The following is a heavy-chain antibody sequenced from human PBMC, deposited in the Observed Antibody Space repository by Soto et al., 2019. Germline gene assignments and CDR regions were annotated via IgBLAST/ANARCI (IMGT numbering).Heavy chain of an antibody. CDR3: ARNSRTSCYLCPKRTVTYFDY. CDR1: GGSFSGYY. Sequence: SETLSLTCAVYGGSFSGYYWSWIRQPPGKGLEWIGEINHSGSTNYNPSLKSRVTISVDTSKNQFSLKLSSVTAADTAVYYCARNSRTSCYLCPKRTVTYFDYWGQGTLVTVSS. J-gene: IGHJ4*02. CDR2: INHSGST. V-gene: IGHV4-34*01. D-gene: IGHD2-2*01.